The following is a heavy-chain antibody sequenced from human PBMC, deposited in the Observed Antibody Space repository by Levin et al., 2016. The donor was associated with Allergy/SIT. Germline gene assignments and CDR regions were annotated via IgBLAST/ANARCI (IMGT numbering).Heavy chain of an antibody. J-gene: IGHJ4*02. CDR1: GFTFSSYW. CDR3: AREGPVDIVATPSLDY. CDR2: IKQDGSEK. D-gene: IGHD5-12*01. Sequence: GESLKISCAASGFTFSSYWMSWVRQAPGKGLEWVANIKQDGSEKYYVDSVKGRFTISRDNAKNSLYLQMNSLRAEDTAVYYCAREGPVDIVATPSLDYWGQGTLVTVSS. V-gene: IGHV3-7*01.